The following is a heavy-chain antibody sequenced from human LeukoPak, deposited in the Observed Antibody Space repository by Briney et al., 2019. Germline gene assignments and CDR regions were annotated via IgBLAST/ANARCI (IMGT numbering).Heavy chain of an antibody. Sequence: PGGSLRLSCAASGFTFSSYAMHWVRQAPGKVLEWVAVISSDGSNKYYADSMKGRFTISRDNAKNSLFLQMNSLRAEDTAVYYCARDFGQWQLNGGYYFDYWGQGTLVTVSS. CDR3: ARDFGQWQLNGGYYFDY. V-gene: IGHV3-30*04. CDR2: ISSDGSNK. D-gene: IGHD6-19*01. CDR1: GFTFSSYA. J-gene: IGHJ4*02.